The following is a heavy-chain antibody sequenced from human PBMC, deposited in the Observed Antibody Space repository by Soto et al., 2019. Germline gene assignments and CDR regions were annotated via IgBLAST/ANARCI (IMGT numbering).Heavy chain of an antibody. CDR2: TYYSGST. J-gene: IGHJ3*02. D-gene: IGHD5-12*01. CDR1: GGSISSSGSY. Sequence: TMSLACTVYGGSISSSGSYWTGIRQHPGRGLEGLRFTYYSGSTYCNPSLERRVTISVDTAKNQFSWKLTSVTAGDTAMERCSRARHLSSSYGSEGVFDIWGQGTMVTVSS. V-gene: IGHV4-31*03. CDR3: SRARHLSSSYGSEGVFDI.